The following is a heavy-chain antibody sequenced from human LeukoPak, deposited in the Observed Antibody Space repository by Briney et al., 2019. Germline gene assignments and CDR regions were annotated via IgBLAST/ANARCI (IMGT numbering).Heavy chain of an antibody. V-gene: IGHV4-39*07. CDR3: ARAGYGDSDFDY. J-gene: IGHJ4*02. CDR1: GGSISSSSYY. Sequence: SETLSLTCTVSGGSISSSSYYWGWFRQPPGKGLEWIGSIYYSGSTYYNPSLRSRVTISVDTSKNQCSLKLNSVTAADTAVYYCARAGYGDSDFDYWGQGTLVTVSS. CDR2: IYYSGST. D-gene: IGHD4-17*01.